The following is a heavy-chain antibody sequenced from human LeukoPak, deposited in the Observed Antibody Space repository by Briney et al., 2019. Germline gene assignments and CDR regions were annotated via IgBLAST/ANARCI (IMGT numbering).Heavy chain of an antibody. J-gene: IGHJ5*02. CDR1: GYTFTNYD. D-gene: IGHD3-3*01. Sequence: GASVKVSCKASGYTFTNYDINWVRQAAGQGLEWMGLMNPNSGKTDYAQKFQGRVTFTRDTAIATAYMESNSLTSEDAAVYYCARAYSDFWSGHNWFDPWGQGTLVTVSS. V-gene: IGHV1-8*03. CDR2: MNPNSGKT. CDR3: ARAYSDFWSGHNWFDP.